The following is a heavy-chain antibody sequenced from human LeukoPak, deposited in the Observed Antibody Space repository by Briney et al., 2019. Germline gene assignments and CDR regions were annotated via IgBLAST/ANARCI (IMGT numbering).Heavy chain of an antibody. V-gene: IGHV3-23*01. CDR2: ISGSGGST. D-gene: IGHD3-22*01. CDR3: ARAVIETYYYESSGYWPLDY. Sequence: PGGSLRLSCAASGFTFSSYGMSWVRQAPGKGLEWVSAISGSGGSTYYADSVKVRFTISRDNSTNPLYLQMNSLTAEDTAVYYCARAVIETYYYESSGYWPLDYWGQGTLVTVSA. J-gene: IGHJ4*02. CDR1: GFTFSSYG.